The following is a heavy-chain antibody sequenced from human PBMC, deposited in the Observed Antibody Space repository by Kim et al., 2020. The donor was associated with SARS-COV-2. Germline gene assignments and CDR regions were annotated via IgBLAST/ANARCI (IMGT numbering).Heavy chain of an antibody. CDR2: IYPGDSDT. CDR3: ASWAFFSDGTTVTTDFDY. D-gene: IGHD4-17*01. CDR1: GYSFTSYW. V-gene: IGHV5-51*01. Sequence: GESLKISCKGSGYSFTSYWIGWVRQMPGKGLEWMGIIYPGDSDTRYSPSYQGQVTISADKSISTAYLQWSSLKASDTAMYYCASWAFFSDGTTVTTDFDYWGQGTLVTVSS. J-gene: IGHJ4*02.